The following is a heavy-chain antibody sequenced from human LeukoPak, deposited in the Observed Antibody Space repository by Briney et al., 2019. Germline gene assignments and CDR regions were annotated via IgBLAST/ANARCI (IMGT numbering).Heavy chain of an antibody. CDR2: ISGSGGST. J-gene: IGHJ4*02. V-gene: IGHV3-23*01. CDR3: ARDRAKVIATLME. D-gene: IGHD2-21*01. Sequence: PGGSLRLSCAASGFTFSSYALSWVRQAPGKGLEWVSAISGSGGSTYYADSVKGRFSISRDSSKNTLYLQMDSLRAEDTAVYYCARDRAKVIATLMEWGQGTLVTVSS. CDR1: GFTFSSYA.